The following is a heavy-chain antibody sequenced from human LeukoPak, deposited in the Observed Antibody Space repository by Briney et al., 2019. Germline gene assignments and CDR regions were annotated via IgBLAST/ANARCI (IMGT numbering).Heavy chain of an antibody. J-gene: IGHJ4*02. Sequence: GGSLRLSCAASGFSFNSAWMSWFRQAPGKGLEWVGFIRGKAYGATTEYAASVKGRFSISRDDSRSIAYLQMNSLKTEDTAVYYCARDGTWSSFDYWGQGTLVTVSS. V-gene: IGHV3-49*03. CDR3: ARDGTWSSFDY. CDR2: IRGKAYGATT. D-gene: IGHD6-13*01. CDR1: GFSFNSAW.